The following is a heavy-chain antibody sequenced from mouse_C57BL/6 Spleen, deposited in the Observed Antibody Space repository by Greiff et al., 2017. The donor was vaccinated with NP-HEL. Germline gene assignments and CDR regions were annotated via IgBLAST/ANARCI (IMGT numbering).Heavy chain of an antibody. D-gene: IGHD2-3*01. J-gene: IGHJ4*01. CDR1: GYTFTDYY. V-gene: IGHV1-76*01. Sequence: QVQLKQSGAELVRPGASVKLSCKASGYTFTDYYINWVKQRPGQGLEWIARIYPGSGNTYYNEKFKGKATLTAEKSSSTAYMQLSSLTSEDSAVYFGAREGVYDGYHYYAMDYWGQGTSVTVSS. CDR3: AREGVYDGYHYYAMDY. CDR2: IYPGSGNT.